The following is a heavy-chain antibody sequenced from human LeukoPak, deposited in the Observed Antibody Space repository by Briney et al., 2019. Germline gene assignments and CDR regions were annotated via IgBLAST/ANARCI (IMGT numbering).Heavy chain of an antibody. Sequence: SETLSLTCAVSGGSITSGGYSWSWIRQTPGKGLESIAYIHDSGSTYYNPSLKSRVSISIDTSKNHFSLKLSSMTAADTAVYYCARVVAAAGNNWFDPWGQGTLVTVSS. J-gene: IGHJ5*02. CDR2: IHDSGST. CDR1: GGSITSGGYS. CDR3: ARVVAAAGNNWFDP. V-gene: IGHV4-30-4*07. D-gene: IGHD6-13*01.